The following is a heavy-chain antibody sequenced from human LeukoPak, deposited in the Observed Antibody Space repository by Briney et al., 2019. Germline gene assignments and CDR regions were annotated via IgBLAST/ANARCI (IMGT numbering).Heavy chain of an antibody. V-gene: IGHV1-46*01. J-gene: IGHJ4*02. Sequence: ASVKVSCKASGYTFTNYYIHWMRQAPGQGLEWVGIINLNAVTTRYAQKFQGRITVTRDTSTSTVYMELSSLRSEDTAVYFCAREGAAEAKNFDYWDQGTQVIVSS. CDR2: INLNAVTT. CDR3: AREGAAEAKNFDY. CDR1: GYTFTNYY. D-gene: IGHD6-25*01.